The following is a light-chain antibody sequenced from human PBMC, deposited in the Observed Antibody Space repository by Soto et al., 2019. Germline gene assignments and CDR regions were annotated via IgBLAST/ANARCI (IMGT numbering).Light chain of an antibody. J-gene: IGKJ1*01. Sequence: DIQMTQSPSTLPASVGDRVTITCRASQSISNWWAWYQQKPGTDPKVLISHASNLKRGVPSRFSGSGSGTEFTLTISSLQTDDFATYCCQQYNRYSFGQGTKVDIK. CDR2: HAS. CDR3: QQYNRYS. CDR1: QSISNW. V-gene: IGKV1-5*01.